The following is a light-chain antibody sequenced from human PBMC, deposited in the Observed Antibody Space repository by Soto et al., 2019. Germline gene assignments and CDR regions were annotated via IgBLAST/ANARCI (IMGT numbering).Light chain of an antibody. Sequence: QSVLTQPASVSGSPGQSITISCTGTSSDVGGYNYVSWYQQHPGKAPKLMIYDVSNRPSGVSNRLSGSKSGNTASLTISGLQAEDEADYDCSSYTSSSTLDVVFGGGTKLTVL. CDR3: SSYTSSSTLDVV. J-gene: IGLJ2*01. CDR1: SSDVGGYNY. CDR2: DVS. V-gene: IGLV2-14*01.